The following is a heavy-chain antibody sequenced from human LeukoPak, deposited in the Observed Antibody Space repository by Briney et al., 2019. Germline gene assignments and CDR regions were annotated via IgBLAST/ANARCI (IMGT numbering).Heavy chain of an antibody. J-gene: IGHJ6*03. Sequence: AXVKVSCXASGGTFSSYGISWVRQAPGQGLEWMGWMNPNSGNTGYAQKFQGRVTITRNTSISTAYMELSRLRSEDTAVYYCARANYYGSGISLYYYYYMDVWGKGTTVTVSS. D-gene: IGHD3-10*01. CDR2: MNPNSGNT. CDR3: ARANYYGSGISLYYYYYMDV. V-gene: IGHV1-8*03. CDR1: GGTFSSYG.